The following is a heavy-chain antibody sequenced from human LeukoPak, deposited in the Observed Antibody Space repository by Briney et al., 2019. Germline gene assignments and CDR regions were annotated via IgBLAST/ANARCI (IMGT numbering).Heavy chain of an antibody. Sequence: ASVKVSCKASGGTFSSYAISWVRQAPGQGLEWMGRIIPILGIANYAQKFQGRVTITADKSTSAAYMELSSLRSEDTAVYYCATEGGSGYFDYWGQGTLVTVSS. CDR3: ATEGGSGYFDY. V-gene: IGHV1-69*04. CDR1: GGTFSSYA. D-gene: IGHD3-22*01. J-gene: IGHJ4*02. CDR2: IIPILGIA.